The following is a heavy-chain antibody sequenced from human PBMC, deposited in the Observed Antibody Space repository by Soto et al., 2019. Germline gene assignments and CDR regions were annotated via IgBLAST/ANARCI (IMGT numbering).Heavy chain of an antibody. J-gene: IGHJ3*02. CDR2: INPATGAA. CDR3: ARGGGVGVAGSAAFDM. D-gene: IGHD3-3*01. CDR1: GYPVTAYY. V-gene: IGHV1-2*02. Sequence: QLHLVQSGAVVKKPGASVTVSCSASGYPVTAYYMHWVRQAPGRGLEWMGGINPATGAAKYTQTFPGRVTMTREPATSTVCMELSGLTSEDTAVFYCARGGGVGVAGSAAFDMWGQGTLVTVSS.